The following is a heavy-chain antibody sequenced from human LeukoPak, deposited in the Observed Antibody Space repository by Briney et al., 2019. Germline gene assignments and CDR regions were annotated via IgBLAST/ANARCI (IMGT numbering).Heavy chain of an antibody. J-gene: IGHJ3*02. CDR1: GFTFSGSV. CDR2: IRSKRNNYAT. D-gene: IGHD6-13*01. CDR3: SRLEDSSPIEVALNI. V-gene: IGHV3-73*01. Sequence: GGSLRLSCAASGFTFSGSVMHWVRQAAGRGLEWVGRIRSKRNNYATAYAASVKGRFTISRDDSKNTVYLHMGSLKTEDTALYYCSRLEDSSPIEVALNIWGQGTVVTVSS.